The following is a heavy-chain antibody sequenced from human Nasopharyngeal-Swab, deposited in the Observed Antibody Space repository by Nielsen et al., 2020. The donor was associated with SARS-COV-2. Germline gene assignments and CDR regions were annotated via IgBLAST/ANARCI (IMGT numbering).Heavy chain of an antibody. CDR3: ARDIVVVGYYYYYMDV. D-gene: IGHD2-15*01. V-gene: IGHV1-2*06. Sequence: ASVKVSCKASGYTFTGYYMHWVRQAPGQGLEWMGRINPNSGGTNYAQKFQGRVTMTRDTSISTAYMELSRLRSDDTAVYYCARDIVVVGYYYYYMDVWGKGTTVTVSS. CDR1: GYTFTGYY. J-gene: IGHJ6*03. CDR2: INPNSGGT.